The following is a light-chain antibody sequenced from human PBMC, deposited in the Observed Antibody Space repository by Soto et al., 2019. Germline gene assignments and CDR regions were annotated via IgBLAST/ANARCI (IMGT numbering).Light chain of an antibody. Sequence: EIVMTQSPATLSVSPGERATLSCRASQSVSSNLAWYQQQPGQAPRLLIHGASTRATGIPARFSGSGTGTEFTHTISSLQSEDFAVYYCQQYNDWPQLTFGGGTRVEIK. CDR2: GAS. V-gene: IGKV3-15*01. J-gene: IGKJ4*01. CDR3: QQYNDWPQLT. CDR1: QSVSSN.